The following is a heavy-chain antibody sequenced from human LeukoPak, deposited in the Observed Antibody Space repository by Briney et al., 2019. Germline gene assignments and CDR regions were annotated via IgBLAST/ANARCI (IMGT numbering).Heavy chain of an antibody. Sequence: SETLSLTCAVSGGSISSGGYSWSWIRQPPGKGLEWIGYIYHSGSTYYNPSLKSRVTISVDRSKNQFSLKLSSVTAADTAVYYCTRARVGIGGFDYWGQGTLVTVSS. J-gene: IGHJ4*02. CDR2: IYHSGST. CDR3: TRARVGIGGFDY. D-gene: IGHD3-16*01. V-gene: IGHV4-30-2*01. CDR1: GGSISSGGYS.